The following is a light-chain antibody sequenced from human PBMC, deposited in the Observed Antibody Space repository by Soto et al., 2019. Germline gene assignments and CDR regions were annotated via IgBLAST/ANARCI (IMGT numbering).Light chain of an antibody. CDR2: DVS. CDR1: SSDVGGYNY. Sequence: QSALTQPASVSGSTGQSITISCTGSSSDVGGYNYVSWYQQQPGKAPKLVIYDVSNRPSGVSNRFSGSKSGNTASLTISGLQAEDEADYYCSSYTSSSTYVVFGGGTKLTVL. J-gene: IGLJ2*01. CDR3: SSYTSSSTYVV. V-gene: IGLV2-14*01.